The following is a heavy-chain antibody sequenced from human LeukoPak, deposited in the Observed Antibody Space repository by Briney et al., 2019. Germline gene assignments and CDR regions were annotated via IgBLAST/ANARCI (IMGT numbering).Heavy chain of an antibody. V-gene: IGHV3-7*01. CDR2: IKEHGSIK. CDR1: GFTFSWYR. D-gene: IGHD6-13*01. J-gene: IGHJ4*02. CDR3: ARIGYSSSSIDY. Sequence: GGSLRLSCAASGFTFSWYRMSWVRQAPGKGLEWVANIKEHGSIKYYVDSVKGRLTISRDNAKSSVYLQVNSLRAEDTALYYCARIGYSSSSIDYWGQGTLVTVSS.